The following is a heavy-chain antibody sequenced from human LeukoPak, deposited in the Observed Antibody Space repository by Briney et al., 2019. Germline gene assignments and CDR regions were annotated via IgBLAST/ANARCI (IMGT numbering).Heavy chain of an antibody. CDR1: GFTFSSYS. CDR3: ARDRIADYYGSGSDYYYYYMDV. V-gene: IGHV3-21*01. Sequence: SGGSLRLSCAASGFTFSSYSMNWVRQAPGKGLEWVSSISSSSSYIYYADSVKGRFTISRDNAKNSLYLQMNSLRAEDTAVYYCARDRIADYYGSGSDYYYYYMDVWGKGTTVTVSS. D-gene: IGHD3-10*01. J-gene: IGHJ6*03. CDR2: ISSSSSYI.